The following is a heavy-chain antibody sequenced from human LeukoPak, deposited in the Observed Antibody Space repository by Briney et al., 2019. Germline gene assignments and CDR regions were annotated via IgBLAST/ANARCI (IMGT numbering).Heavy chain of an antibody. CDR1: GFTFSSYG. J-gene: IGHJ4*02. Sequence: GGSLRLSCAASGFTFSSYGMHWVRQAPGKGLEWVAVISYDGSNKYYADSVKGRFTISRDNSKNTLYLQMNSLRAEDTAVYYCAKDHGGTVAARYYFDYWGQGTLVTVSS. V-gene: IGHV3-30*18. CDR3: AKDHGGTVAARYYFDY. CDR2: ISYDGSNK. D-gene: IGHD6-6*01.